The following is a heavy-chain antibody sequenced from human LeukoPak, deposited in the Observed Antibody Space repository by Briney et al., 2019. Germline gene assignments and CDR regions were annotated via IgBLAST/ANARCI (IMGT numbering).Heavy chain of an antibody. CDR3: ARTVLLSSLNWFDP. V-gene: IGHV4-59*01. Sequence: SETLSLTCTVSGGPISSYYWSWIRQPPGKGLEWIGYIYYSGSTNYNPSLKSRVTISVDTSKNQFSLKLSSVTAADTAVYYCARTVLLSSLNWFDPWGQGTLVTVSS. D-gene: IGHD3-10*01. J-gene: IGHJ5*02. CDR1: GGPISSYY. CDR2: IYYSGST.